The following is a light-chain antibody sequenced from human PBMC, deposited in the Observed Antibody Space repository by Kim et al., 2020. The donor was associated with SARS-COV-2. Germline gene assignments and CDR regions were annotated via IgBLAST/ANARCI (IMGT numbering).Light chain of an antibody. CDR3: QQYDTYSTRT. V-gene: IGKV1-5*01. CDR2: DAT. J-gene: IGKJ1*01. Sequence: TVGDTATITFQAGRRVGTGVALLQQVPCKAPTLLVYDATQLKSCIHSRSSGSGSGTDFSLTISSLQPDDFATYYFQQYDTYSTRTFGQGTKVDIK. CDR1: RRVGTG.